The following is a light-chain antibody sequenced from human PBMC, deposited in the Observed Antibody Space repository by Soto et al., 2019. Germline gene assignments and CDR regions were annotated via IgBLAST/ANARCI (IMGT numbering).Light chain of an antibody. J-gene: IGKJ5*01. CDR3: QQAASFPIT. V-gene: IGKV1-12*01. CDR1: QDIGDW. Sequence: DIQMTQPPSSLSASVGDRVTITCRASQDIGDWLAWYQQKPGKAPKLLVYAASSLQSGVPSRFSGSGSGTDFTLTINGLQPEDFATYYCQQAASFPITFGQGTRLEIK. CDR2: AAS.